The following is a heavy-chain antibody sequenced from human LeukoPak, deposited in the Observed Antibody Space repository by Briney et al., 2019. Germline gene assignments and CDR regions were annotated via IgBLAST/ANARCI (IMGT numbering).Heavy chain of an antibody. V-gene: IGHV4-39*07. CDR1: GGSISSSSYY. CDR2: IYYSGST. J-gene: IGHJ4*02. D-gene: IGHD4-17*01. CDR3: ARDKNRALRPTGFDY. Sequence: SETLSLTCTVSGGSISSSSYYWGWIRQPPGKGLEWIGSIYYSGSTYYNPSLKSRVTISVDTSKNQFSLKLSSVTATDTAVYCCARDKNRALRPTGFDYWGQGTLVTVSS.